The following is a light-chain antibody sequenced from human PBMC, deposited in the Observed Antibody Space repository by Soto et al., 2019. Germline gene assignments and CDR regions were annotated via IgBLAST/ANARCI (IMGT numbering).Light chain of an antibody. CDR2: GSS. Sequence: EIVMMQSPTTLSVSPGERATLSCRASQSVSNKLAWYQQKPGQAPRLLFYGSSTRASGIPARFSSGGSGTEFNLTITSLQSEDFATYYCQQYSHWPQTFGQGTKLEI. CDR1: QSVSNK. CDR3: QQYSHWPQT. V-gene: IGKV3-15*01. J-gene: IGKJ2*01.